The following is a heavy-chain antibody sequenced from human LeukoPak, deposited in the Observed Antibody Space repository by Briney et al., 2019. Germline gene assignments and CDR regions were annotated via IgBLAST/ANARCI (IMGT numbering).Heavy chain of an antibody. CDR2: LKPDGSDK. CDR3: ATEDRWPFDS. CDR1: GFTFSHFW. D-gene: IGHD2-15*01. V-gene: IGHV3-7*01. Sequence: GGSLRLSCAASGFTFSHFWMSWVRQTPGKGLEWVANLKPDGSDKYYVDSVRGRFTISRDNAKNSLYLQINSPTAEDTAVYYCATEDRWPFDSWGQATMVTVSS. J-gene: IGHJ3*01.